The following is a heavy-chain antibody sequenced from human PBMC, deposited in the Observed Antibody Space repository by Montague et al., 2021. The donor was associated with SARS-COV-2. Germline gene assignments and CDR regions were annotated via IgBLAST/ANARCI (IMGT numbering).Heavy chain of an antibody. CDR2: IYSGGGT. V-gene: IGHV3-53*04. CDR3: ARVAGHGGMDV. Sequence: SLRLSCAVSGFTASDNYMNWVRQAPGKGLEWVSVIYSGGGTYHADSVKGRFTISRHDSKNTLYLQMNSLRAEDTAVYCCARVAGHGGMDVWGQGTTVTVSS. CDR1: GFTASDNY. J-gene: IGHJ6*02.